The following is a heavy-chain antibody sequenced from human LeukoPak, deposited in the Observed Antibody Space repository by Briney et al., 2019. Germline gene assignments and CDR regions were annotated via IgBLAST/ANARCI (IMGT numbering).Heavy chain of an antibody. Sequence: GTSLRLSCAASGFTFSNYGMHWVRQAQGKGLEWVAVIWYDGTNKYYVDSVKGRFAISRDNSKNTLYLQMNSLRPEDTALYYCVRMDSRTWSRPAAFDIWGRGTMVTVSS. CDR3: VRMDSRTWSRPAAFDI. CDR2: IWYDGTNK. CDR1: GFTFSNYG. V-gene: IGHV3-33*01. D-gene: IGHD6-13*01. J-gene: IGHJ3*02.